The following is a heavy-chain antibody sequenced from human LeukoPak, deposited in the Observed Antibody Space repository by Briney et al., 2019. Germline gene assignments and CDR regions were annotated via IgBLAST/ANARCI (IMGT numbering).Heavy chain of an antibody. Sequence: GGSLRLSCAASGFTFSHAWMSWVSQAPEKGLEWVGRIKSETDGGTTDYAASVKGRFTISRDDSKNTLYLQMNSLKTEDTAVYYCTVVNYGSGSYPLGYWGQGTLVTVSS. CDR1: GFTFSHAW. D-gene: IGHD3-10*01. CDR2: IKSETDGGTT. V-gene: IGHV3-15*01. CDR3: TVVNYGSGSYPLGY. J-gene: IGHJ4*02.